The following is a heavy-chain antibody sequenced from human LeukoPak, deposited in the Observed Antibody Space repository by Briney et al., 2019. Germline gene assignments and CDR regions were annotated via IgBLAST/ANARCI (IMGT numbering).Heavy chain of an antibody. V-gene: IGHV3-43*02. J-gene: IGHJ4*02. CDR1: GLTFDDSA. CDR3: AKESGKFDY. CDR2: ISADGGST. Sequence: GGSLRLSCVASGLTFDDSAMHWVRQAPGKGLEWVSLISADGGSTFSADSVKGRFSISRDNSKNYLYLQMSSLRSEDTAMYYCAKESGKFDYWGQGTLVAVSS.